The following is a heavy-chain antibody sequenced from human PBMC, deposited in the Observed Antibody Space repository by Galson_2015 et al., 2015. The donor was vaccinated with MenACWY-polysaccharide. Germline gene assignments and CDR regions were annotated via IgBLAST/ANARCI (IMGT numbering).Heavy chain of an antibody. D-gene: IGHD1-26*01. CDR1: GYSFTTYW. CDR3: AKSLLGPTAWYFDR. CDR2: IFPGDSNI. Sequence: QSGAEVKEPGESLKIACKGSGYSFTTYWIGWVRQMPGKGLELMGIIFPGDSNIRYSPPFEGQVTISADKTITTAYLQWSSLQASDTAIYYCAKSLLGPTAWYFDRWGRGTVVTVSS. V-gene: IGHV5-51*03. J-gene: IGHJ2*01.